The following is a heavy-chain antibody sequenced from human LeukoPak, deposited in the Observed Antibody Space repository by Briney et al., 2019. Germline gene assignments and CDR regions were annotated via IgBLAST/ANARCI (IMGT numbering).Heavy chain of an antibody. Sequence: ASVKVSCKASGYTFTSYGICWVRQAPGQGLEWMGWISAYNGNTNYAQKLQGRVTMTTDTSTSTAYMELRSLRSDDTAVYYCARDQAAAAGFDAFDIWGQGTMVTVSS. CDR2: ISAYNGNT. CDR1: GYTFTSYG. V-gene: IGHV1-18*01. D-gene: IGHD6-13*01. CDR3: ARDQAAAAGFDAFDI. J-gene: IGHJ3*02.